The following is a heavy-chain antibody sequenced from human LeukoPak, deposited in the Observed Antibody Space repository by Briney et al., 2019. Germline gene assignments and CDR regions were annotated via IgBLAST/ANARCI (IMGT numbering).Heavy chain of an antibody. J-gene: IGHJ2*01. Sequence: SVKVSCKASGGTFSSYAISWVRQAPGQGLEWMGGIIPIFCTANYAQKFQGRVTITTDESTSTAYMELSSLRSEDTAVYYCASPYYYDSSGYQRAHWYFDLWGRGTLVTVSS. CDR3: ASPYYYDSSGYQRAHWYFDL. D-gene: IGHD3-22*01. CDR1: GGTFSSYA. V-gene: IGHV1-69*05. CDR2: IIPIFCTA.